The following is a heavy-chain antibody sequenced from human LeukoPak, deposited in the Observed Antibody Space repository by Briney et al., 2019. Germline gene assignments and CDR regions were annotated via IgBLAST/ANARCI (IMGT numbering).Heavy chain of an antibody. CDR1: GFSLSAYN. CDR3: ARDRHVPGLYYHYMDV. Sequence: GGSLRLSCEGSGFSLSAYNMNWVRQAPGKGLESVSYISSSSATIFYADSVKGRFTISRDNAKNSLYLQMNSLRPEDTAVYFCARDRHVPGLYYHYMDVWDKGTTVTVSS. V-gene: IGHV3-48*01. CDR2: ISSSSATI. J-gene: IGHJ6*03. D-gene: IGHD6-6*01.